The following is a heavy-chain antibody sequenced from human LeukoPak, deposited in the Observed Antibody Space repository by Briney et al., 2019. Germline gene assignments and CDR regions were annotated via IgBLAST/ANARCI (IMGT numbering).Heavy chain of an antibody. J-gene: IGHJ4*02. V-gene: IGHV3-64*04. CDR3: AKDWAPYCGGDCYFNY. CDR1: GFTFSSHA. Sequence: GGSLRLSCSASGFTFSSHAMHWVRQAPGKGLEYVSAISSNGGSTYYADSVKGRSTISRDNSKNTVYLQMNSLRVEDTAVYYCAKDWAPYCGGDCYFNYWGQGTLVTVSS. CDR2: ISSNGGST. D-gene: IGHD2-21*02.